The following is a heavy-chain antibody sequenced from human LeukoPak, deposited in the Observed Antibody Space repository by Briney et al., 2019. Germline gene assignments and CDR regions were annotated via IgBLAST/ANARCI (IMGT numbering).Heavy chain of an antibody. CDR2: IYSGGTT. CDR3: AREAIAVALVDGMDI. V-gene: IGHV3-66*01. J-gene: IGHJ6*02. D-gene: IGHD6-19*01. CDR1: GFTVGSNY. Sequence: GGSLRLSCAASGFTVGSNYMSWVRQAPGKGLEWVSVIYSGGTTYYADSVRGRLTISRDNSKNTLYLQLNSLRAEDTAVYYCAREAIAVALVDGMDIWGQGTTVTVSS.